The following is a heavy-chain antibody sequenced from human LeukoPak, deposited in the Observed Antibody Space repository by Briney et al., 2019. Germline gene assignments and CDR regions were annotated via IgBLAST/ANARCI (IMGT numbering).Heavy chain of an antibody. J-gene: IGHJ4*02. CDR2: VSGGGSTA. D-gene: IGHD1/OR15-1a*01. CDR1: GVTFSSLG. CDR3: AKGTFKFDY. V-gene: IGHV3-23*01. Sequence: GGSLRLSCAASGVTFSSLGMSWVRQAPGKGLEWVASVSGGGSTAYYADSAKGRFTISRDNSKNTLYLQMDSLRAEDTAVYYCAKGTFKFDYWGQGTLVTVSS.